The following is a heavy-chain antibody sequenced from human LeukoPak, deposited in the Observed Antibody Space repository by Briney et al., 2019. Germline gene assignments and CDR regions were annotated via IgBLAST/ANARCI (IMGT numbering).Heavy chain of an antibody. Sequence: PSETLSLTCTVSGGSMSSGDYYWSWIRQPPGKGLEWIAYMYYSGSTYYNPSLKSRVTMSANTSKNQLSLKLSSVTAADTAVYYCARPYYYDSRIDPWGQGILVTVSS. J-gene: IGHJ5*02. CDR3: ARPYYYDSRIDP. CDR2: MYYSGST. V-gene: IGHV4-30-4*01. D-gene: IGHD3-22*01. CDR1: GGSMSSGDYY.